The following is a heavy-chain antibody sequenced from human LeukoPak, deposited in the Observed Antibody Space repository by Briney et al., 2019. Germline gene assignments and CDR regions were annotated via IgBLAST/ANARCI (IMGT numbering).Heavy chain of an antibody. J-gene: IGHJ4*02. Sequence: PSETLSLTCAVYGGSFSGYYWSWIRQPPGKGLEWIEEINHSGSTNYNPSLKSRVTISVDTSKNQFSLKLSSVTAADTAVYYCARGVDGAYWGQGTLVTVSS. CDR3: ARGVDGAY. V-gene: IGHV4-34*01. CDR1: GGSFSGYY. CDR2: INHSGST. D-gene: IGHD3-16*01.